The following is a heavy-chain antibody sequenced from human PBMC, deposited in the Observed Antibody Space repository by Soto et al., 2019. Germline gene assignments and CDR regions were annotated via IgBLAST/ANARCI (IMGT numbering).Heavy chain of an antibody. CDR1: GYTFTSYA. CDR3: ARGYINQWLVSSY. J-gene: IGHJ4*02. CDR2: INAGNGNT. V-gene: IGHV1-3*01. Sequence: GASVKLSCKESGYTFTSYARHWVRQAPGQRLEWMGWINAGNGNTKYSQKFQGRVTITRDTSASTAYMELSSLRSEDTAVYYCARGYINQWLVSSYWGQGTLVTVSS. D-gene: IGHD6-19*01.